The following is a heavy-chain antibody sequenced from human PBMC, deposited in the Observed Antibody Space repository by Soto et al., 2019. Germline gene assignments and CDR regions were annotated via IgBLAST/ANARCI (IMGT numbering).Heavy chain of an antibody. Sequence: QVQLVQSGAEVKKPGASVKVSCKASGYTFTGYYMHWVRQAPGQGLEWMGWINPNSGGTNYAQKYQGWVTRPRDTSISTAYMELSRLRYRDTAVYYCARDAAYCSSTSGPDYDYYGMDVWGRGTTVTVSS. CDR2: INPNSGGT. D-gene: IGHD2-2*01. CDR1: GYTFTGYY. J-gene: IGHJ6*02. V-gene: IGHV1-2*04. CDR3: ARDAAYCSSTSGPDYDYYGMDV.